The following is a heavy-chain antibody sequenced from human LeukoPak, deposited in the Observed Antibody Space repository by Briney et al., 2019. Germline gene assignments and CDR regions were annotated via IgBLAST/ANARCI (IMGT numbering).Heavy chain of an antibody. D-gene: IGHD4-17*01. J-gene: IGHJ4*02. CDR1: GGTFSSYA. CDR2: IIPIFGTA. CDR3: ARDRDYGDRNFDY. Sequence: SVKVSCRASGGTFSSYAISWVRQAPGQGLEWMGGIIPIFGTANYAQKFQGRVTITADESTSTAYMELSSLRSEDTAVYYCARDRDYGDRNFDYWGQGTLVTVSS. V-gene: IGHV1-69*13.